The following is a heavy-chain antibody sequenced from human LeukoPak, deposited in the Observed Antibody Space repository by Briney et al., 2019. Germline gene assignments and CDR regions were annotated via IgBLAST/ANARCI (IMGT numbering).Heavy chain of an antibody. Sequence: SETLSLTCAVSGGSISSGGYSWSWIRQPPGKGLEWIGFIYHSGSTYYNPSLKSRLTISVDRSKNQFSLKLSSVTAADTAVYYCARSLYYYDTSAPCAFDIWGQGTMVTVSS. CDR2: IYHSGST. J-gene: IGHJ3*02. D-gene: IGHD3-22*01. CDR1: GGSISSGGYS. V-gene: IGHV4-30-2*01. CDR3: ARSLYYYDTSAPCAFDI.